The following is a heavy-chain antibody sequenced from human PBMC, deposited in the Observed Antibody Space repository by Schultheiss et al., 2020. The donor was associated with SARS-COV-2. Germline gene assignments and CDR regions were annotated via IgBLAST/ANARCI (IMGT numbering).Heavy chain of an antibody. CDR2: IYHSGST. J-gene: IGHJ6*02. CDR1: GGSFSGYY. V-gene: IGHV4-34*01. D-gene: IGHD2-15*01. CDR3: ASGYCSGGSCYSLYYGMDV. Sequence: SETLSLTCAVYGGSFSGYYWSWIRQPPGKGLEWIGYIYHSGSTYYNPSLKSRVTISVDRSKNQFSLKLSSVTAADTAVYYCASGYCSGGSCYSLYYGMDVWGQGTTVTVSS.